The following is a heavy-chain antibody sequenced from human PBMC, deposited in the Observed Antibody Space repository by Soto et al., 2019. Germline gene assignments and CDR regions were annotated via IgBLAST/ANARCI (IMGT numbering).Heavy chain of an antibody. V-gene: IGHV4-39*01. CDR3: ARGDDFAGNDYFDY. J-gene: IGHJ4*02. Sequence: QLQLQESGPGLVKPSETLSLTCTVSGDSINSGFYYWGWIRQPPGKGLEYIGSQYFSGSTYYNPSLQSRVNIVIETAKNQFSLRLSSVTAAYTAVYFCARGDDFAGNDYFDYWGQGILVTVSS. D-gene: IGHD1-1*01. CDR2: QYFSGST. CDR1: GDSINSGFYY.